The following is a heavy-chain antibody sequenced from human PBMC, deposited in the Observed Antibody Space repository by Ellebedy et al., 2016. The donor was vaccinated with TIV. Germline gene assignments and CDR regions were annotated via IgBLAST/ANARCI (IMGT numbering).Heavy chain of an antibody. CDR1: GFTFSSHG. D-gene: IGHD6-13*01. Sequence: GESLKISCAASGFTFSSHGMHWVRQGTGKGLEWVSAIGSAGDTSYSGSVKGRFTISRENGKNSVYLQMNSLRAEDTAVYYCARASAGLDYWGQGTLVTVSS. CDR3: ARASAGLDY. CDR2: IGSAGDT. J-gene: IGHJ4*02. V-gene: IGHV3-13*01.